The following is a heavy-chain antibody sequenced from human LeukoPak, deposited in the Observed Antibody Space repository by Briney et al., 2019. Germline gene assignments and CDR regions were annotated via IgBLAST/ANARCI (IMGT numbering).Heavy chain of an antibody. CDR3: ARDFSDVRGNIFDS. CDR2: IKEDGSLK. V-gene: IGHV3-7*01. D-gene: IGHD3-10*02. Sequence: GGSLRLSCAASGFGFSNFWMSWVRQAPGKGPEWVANIKEDGSLKNYVDSVEGRFTISRDNARNSVYLQMNSLRAEDTAVYYCARDFSDVRGNIFDSWGQGTLVTVSS. CDR1: GFGFSNFW. J-gene: IGHJ4*02.